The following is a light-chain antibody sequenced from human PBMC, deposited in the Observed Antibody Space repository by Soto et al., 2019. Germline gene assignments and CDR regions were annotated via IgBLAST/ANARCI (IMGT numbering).Light chain of an antibody. J-gene: IGKJ3*01. CDR2: RTS. CDR1: QTVSSSY. Sequence: EIVLTQSPGTLSLSAGERATLSCRASQTVSSSYLAWYQQKPGQAPRLLISRTSSRAPGIPDRFSGSGSGTDFTLTISRLEPEDFAVYYCQQYGSSPLFTFGPGTKVHIK. CDR3: QQYGSSPLFT. V-gene: IGKV3-20*01.